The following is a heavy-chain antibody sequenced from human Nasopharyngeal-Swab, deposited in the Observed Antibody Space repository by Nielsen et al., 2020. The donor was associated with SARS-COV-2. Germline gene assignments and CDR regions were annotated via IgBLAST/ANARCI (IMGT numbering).Heavy chain of an antibody. V-gene: IGHV3-23*01. CDR2: VSGGSGSTT. J-gene: IGHJ5*02. CDR3: AALAVRGSKWFDP. Sequence: GGSLRLSCVVSGFTFSTYTMSWVRQAPGKGLEWVSTVSGGSGSTTKYADSVKGRFTISRDNSKNTLNLQMNSLRGEDTAVYYCAALAVRGSKWFDPWGQGTLVTVSS. D-gene: IGHD3-10*01. CDR1: GFTFSTYT.